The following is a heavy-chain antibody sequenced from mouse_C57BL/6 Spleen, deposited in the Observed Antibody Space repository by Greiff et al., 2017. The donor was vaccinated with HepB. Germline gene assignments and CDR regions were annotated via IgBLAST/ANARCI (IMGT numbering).Heavy chain of an antibody. CDR2: ISYDGSN. J-gene: IGHJ1*03. V-gene: IGHV3-6*01. D-gene: IGHD2-4*01. CDR3: ARPPIYYDYDPWYFDV. Sequence: EVQLQESGPGLVKPSQSLSLTCSVTGYSITSGYYWNWIRQFPGNKLEWMGYISYDGSNNYNPSLKNRNSITRDTSKNQFFLKLNSVTTEDTATYYCARPPIYYDYDPWYFDVWGTGTTVTVSS. CDR1: GYSITSGYY.